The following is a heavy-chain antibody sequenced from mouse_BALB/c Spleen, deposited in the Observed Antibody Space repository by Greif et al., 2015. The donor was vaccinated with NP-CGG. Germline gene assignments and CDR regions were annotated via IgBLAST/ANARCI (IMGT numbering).Heavy chain of an antibody. Sequence: DVKLVESGGGLVKPGGSLKLSCAASGFTFSSYAMSWVRQTPEKRLEWVATISSGGSYTYYPDSVKGRFTISRDNAKNTLYLQMSSLRSEDTAMYYCARHFQPYAMDYWGQGTSVTVSS. CDR3: ARHFQPYAMDY. J-gene: IGHJ4*01. V-gene: IGHV5-9-3*01. CDR2: ISSGGSYT. CDR1: GFTFSSYA.